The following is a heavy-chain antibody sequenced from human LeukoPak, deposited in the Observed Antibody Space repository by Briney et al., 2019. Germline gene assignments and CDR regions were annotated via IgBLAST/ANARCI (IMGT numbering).Heavy chain of an antibody. Sequence: GASVKVSCKASGYTFTNYGISWLRQAPGQGLEWMGWISAYNGDTKYLQNLRGRVTMTTDTSTSTAYMELRSLRSDDTAVYYCARDNPYYYLYWGQGTLVTVSS. D-gene: IGHD3-22*01. CDR1: GYTFTNYG. J-gene: IGHJ4*02. V-gene: IGHV1-18*01. CDR3: ARDNPYYYLY. CDR2: ISAYNGDT.